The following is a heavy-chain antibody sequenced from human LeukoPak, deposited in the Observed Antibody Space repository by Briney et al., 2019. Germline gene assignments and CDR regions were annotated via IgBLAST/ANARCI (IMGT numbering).Heavy chain of an antibody. CDR2: IIPMFGSP. Sequence: SVKVSCKASGGTFSTYSINWVRQAPGQGLEWMGGIIPMFGSPNYAQKFQGRVTITADASTSTAYMELRSLTSGDTAVYFCARWAGSCTANNCYMPLDYWGQGTLVTVSS. J-gene: IGHJ4*02. D-gene: IGHD1-1*01. CDR3: ARWAGSCTANNCYMPLDY. CDR1: GGTFSTYS. V-gene: IGHV1-69*13.